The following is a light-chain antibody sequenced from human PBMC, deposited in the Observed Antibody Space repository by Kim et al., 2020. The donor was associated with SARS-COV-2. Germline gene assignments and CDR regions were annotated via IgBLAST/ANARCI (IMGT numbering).Light chain of an antibody. V-gene: IGLV2-23*02. CDR2: EVT. CDR1: SSDVGSYNL. CDR3: CSYADRSYV. J-gene: IGLJ1*01. Sequence: QSALTQPASVSGSPGQSITISCTGTSSDVGSYNLVSWYRQHPGKAPKLIIYEVTKRPSGVSNRFSASKSGNTASLTISGLQAEDEADYYCCSYADRSYVFGTGTKVTVL.